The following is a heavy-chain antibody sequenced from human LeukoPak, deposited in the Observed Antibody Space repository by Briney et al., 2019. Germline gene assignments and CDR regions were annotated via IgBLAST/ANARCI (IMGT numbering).Heavy chain of an antibody. Sequence: PGGSLRLSCAAPGFTFSSFWMSWVRQAPGKGLEWVADIKEDGSTILFVDSMRGRFTISRDNAKNSLYLQMNSLRVEDTGVYYCVRDPGWGAIDYWGRGILVTVTS. D-gene: IGHD7-27*01. J-gene: IGHJ4*02. CDR2: IKEDGSTI. CDR1: GFTFSSFW. CDR3: VRDPGWGAIDY. V-gene: IGHV3-7*01.